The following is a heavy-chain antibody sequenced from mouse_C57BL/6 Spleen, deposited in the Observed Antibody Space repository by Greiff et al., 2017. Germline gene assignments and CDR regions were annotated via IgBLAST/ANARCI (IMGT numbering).Heavy chain of an antibody. J-gene: IGHJ4*01. V-gene: IGHV1-76*01. CDR1: GYTFTDYY. CDR2: IYPGSGNT. D-gene: IGHD2-14*01. Sequence: QVQLQESGAELVRPGASVKLSCKASGYTFTDYYIHWVKQRPGQGLEWIASIYPGSGNTDYNEKFKGKATLTVEKSSSTAYMQLSSLTSEDYAVSFYARATYNRIYAMDYWGQGTSVTVSA. CDR3: ARATYNRIYAMDY.